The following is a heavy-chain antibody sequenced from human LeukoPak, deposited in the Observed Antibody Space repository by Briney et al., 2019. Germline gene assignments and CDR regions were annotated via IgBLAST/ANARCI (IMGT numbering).Heavy chain of an antibody. CDR2: ISAYNGNT. J-gene: IGHJ4*02. CDR3: ARAGAYIYGFDY. CDR1: GYKFSSYG. V-gene: IGHV1-18*01. D-gene: IGHD5-18*01. Sequence: GASVKVSCKASGYKFSSYGISWVRQAPGQRLEWMGWISAYNGNTNYAQNFQGRVTMTTDTSTSTAYMELRGLRSDDTAVYYCARAGAYIYGFDYWGQGTVVSVSS.